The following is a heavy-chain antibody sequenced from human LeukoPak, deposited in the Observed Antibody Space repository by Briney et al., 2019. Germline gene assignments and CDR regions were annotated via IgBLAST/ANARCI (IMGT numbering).Heavy chain of an antibody. J-gene: IGHJ1*01. CDR3: ARAPSEIGGYYPEYFRH. D-gene: IGHD3-22*01. CDR2: IKSDGRT. Sequence: GGSLRLSCAAAGFTFSNYWMHWVRQAPGKGLVWVSRIKSDGRTNYADSVKGRFTIPRDNAKNTVSLQMNSLRAEDTGVYYCARAPSEIGGYYPEYFRHWGQGTLVTVPS. CDR1: GFTFSNYW. V-gene: IGHV3-74*01.